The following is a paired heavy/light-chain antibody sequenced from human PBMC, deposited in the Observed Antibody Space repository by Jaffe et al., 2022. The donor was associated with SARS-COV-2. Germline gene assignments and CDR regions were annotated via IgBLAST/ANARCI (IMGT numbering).Light chain of an antibody. CDR2: LGS. CDR1: QSLLHSNGYNY. J-gene: IGKJ2*01. Sequence: DIVMTQSPLSLPVTPGEPASISCRSSQSLLHSNGYNYLDWYLQKPGQSPQLLIYLGSNRASGVPDRFSGSGSGTDFTLKISRVEAEDVGVYYCMQALQTPMYTFGQGTKLEIK. CDR3: MQALQTPMYT. V-gene: IGKV2-28*01.
Heavy chain of an antibody. D-gene: IGHD2-2*02. CDR3: ARAGYCSSTSCYMGGIYYYGMDV. V-gene: IGHV3-33*01. Sequence: QVQLVESGGGVVQPGRSLRLSCAASGFTFSSYGMHWVRQAPGKGLEWVAVIWYDGSNKYYADSVKGRFTISRDNSKNTLYLQMNSLRAEDTAVYYCARAGYCSSTSCYMGGIYYYGMDVWGQGTTVTVSS. CDR2: IWYDGSNK. J-gene: IGHJ6*02. CDR1: GFTFSSYG.